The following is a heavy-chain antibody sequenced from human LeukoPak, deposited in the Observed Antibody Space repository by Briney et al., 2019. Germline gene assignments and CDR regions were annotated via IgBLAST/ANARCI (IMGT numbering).Heavy chain of an antibody. CDR2: ISGSGGST. D-gene: IGHD1-26*01. V-gene: IGHV3-23*01. CDR1: VISNS. J-gene: IGHJ3*02. Sequence: PGGSLRLSCAASVISNSMSWVRQAPGKGLEWVSAISGSGGSTYYADSVKGRFTISRDNSKNTLYLQMNSLRAEDTAVYYCAKGLMSGGSYLDAFDIWGQGTMVTVSS. CDR3: AKGLMSGGSYLDAFDI.